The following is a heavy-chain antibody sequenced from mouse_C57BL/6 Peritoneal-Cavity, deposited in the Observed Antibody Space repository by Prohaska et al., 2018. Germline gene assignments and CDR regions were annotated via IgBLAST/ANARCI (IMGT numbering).Heavy chain of an antibody. CDR2: INTYSGVP. CDR1: G. J-gene: IGHJ3*01. Sequence: GLSWVKQASGKGLKWMGWINTYSGVPTYADDFKGRFAFSLETSASTAYLQINNLKNEDTTTYFCARRDYDSSPAWFAYWGKGTMGTVSA. D-gene: IGHD1-1*01. V-gene: IGHV9-3*01. CDR3: ARRDYDSSPAWFAY.